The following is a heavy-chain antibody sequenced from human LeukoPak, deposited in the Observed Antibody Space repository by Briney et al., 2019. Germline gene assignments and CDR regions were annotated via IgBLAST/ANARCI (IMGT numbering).Heavy chain of an antibody. CDR2: IYYSGST. CDR3: GGYDLNHAVFDY. V-gene: IGHV4-31*11. D-gene: IGHD5-12*01. Sequence: PSETLSLTCAVYGGSISSGGYYWSWIRQHPGKGLEWIGYIYYSGSTYYNPSLKSRVTISVDTSKNQFSLKLSSVTAADTAVYYCGGYDLNHAVFDYWGQGTLVTVSS. CDR1: GGSISSGGYY. J-gene: IGHJ4*02.